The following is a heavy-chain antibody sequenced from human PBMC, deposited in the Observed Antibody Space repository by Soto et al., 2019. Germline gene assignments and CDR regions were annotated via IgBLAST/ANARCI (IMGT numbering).Heavy chain of an antibody. V-gene: IGHV3-23*01. Sequence: PGGSLRLSCAASGFTFSDYAMSWVRQAPGKGLEWVSGIGGSGDSTYYADSVTGRFTISRDRSKNILYLQMNSLRAEDTALYYCVKDKVGVDVYYFDYWGLGTLVT. CDR3: VKDKVGVDVYYFDY. CDR1: GFTFSDYA. D-gene: IGHD2-15*01. CDR2: IGGSGDST. J-gene: IGHJ4*02.